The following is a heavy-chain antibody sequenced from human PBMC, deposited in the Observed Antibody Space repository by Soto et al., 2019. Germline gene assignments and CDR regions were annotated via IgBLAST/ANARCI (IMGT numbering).Heavy chain of an antibody. CDR1: GGSISSYY. CDR2: IYTSGST. D-gene: IGHD6-19*01. Sequence: SENLSLTCTVSGGSISSYYWSWIRQPAGKGLEWIGRIYTSGSTNYNPSLKSRVTMSVDTSKNQFSLKLSSVTAADTAVYYCATMDIVLYSSGTMDVWCQATTVSGSS. J-gene: IGHJ6*02. V-gene: IGHV4-4*07. CDR3: ATMDIVLYSSGTMDV.